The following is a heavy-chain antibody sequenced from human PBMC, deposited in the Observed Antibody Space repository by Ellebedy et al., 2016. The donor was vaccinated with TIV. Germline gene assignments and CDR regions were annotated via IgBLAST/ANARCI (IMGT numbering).Heavy chain of an antibody. V-gene: IGHV3-48*04. D-gene: IGHD1-1*01. J-gene: IGHJ4*02. CDR3: ARATAGFDY. CDR1: GFTFSSYG. CDR2: ISSTGSTI. Sequence: GESLKISCAASGFTFSSYGMHWVRQAPGKGLEWVSYISSTGSTIYYADSVKGRFTISRDNAKNSVYLQMNSLRAGDTAVYYCARATAGFDYWGQGTLVTVSS.